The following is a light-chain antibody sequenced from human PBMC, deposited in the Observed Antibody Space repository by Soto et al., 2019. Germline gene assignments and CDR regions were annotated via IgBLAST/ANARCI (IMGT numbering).Light chain of an antibody. CDR3: QQYYSYPLP. CDR1: QTISSH. V-gene: IGKV1-16*01. CDR2: AAS. Sequence: DIQMTQPPPSLSRSVGQIVSITLRASQTISSHLNWYQQKPGKAPNLLVYAASSLQSGVPSRFSGSGSGTDFTLTISCLQSEDFATYYCQQYYSYPLPFGGGTKEDIK. J-gene: IGKJ4*01.